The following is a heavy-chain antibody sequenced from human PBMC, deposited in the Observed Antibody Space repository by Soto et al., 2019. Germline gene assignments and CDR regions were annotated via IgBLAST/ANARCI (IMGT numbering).Heavy chain of an antibody. V-gene: IGHV3-23*01. J-gene: IGHJ4*02. CDR2: ISDSGGST. CDR1: RFTFDNYV. Sequence: EVYLLDSGGGLVQPGGSLRVSCVASRFTFDNYVMSWVRQAPGKGLEWVSSISDSGGSTYYADSVKGRFTISRDNCKNTLHLQMNSLRAEDTAVYYGTKGWLDYWGQGTLVTVSS. D-gene: IGHD2-15*01. CDR3: TKGWLDY.